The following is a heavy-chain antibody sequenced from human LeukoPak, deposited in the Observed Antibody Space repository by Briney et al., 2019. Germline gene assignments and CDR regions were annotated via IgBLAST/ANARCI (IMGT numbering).Heavy chain of an antibody. CDR3: AKKEEYYFDY. CDR1: GFTFRDFS. V-gene: IGHV3-11*04. Sequence: GGSLRLSCAASGFTFRDFSMHWVRQAPGKGLEWVSYISSSGSTMYYADSVKGRFTISRDNAKNSLYLQMNSLRAEDTAVYYCAKKEEYYFDYWGQGTLVTVSS. CDR2: ISSSGSTM. D-gene: IGHD3-10*01. J-gene: IGHJ4*02.